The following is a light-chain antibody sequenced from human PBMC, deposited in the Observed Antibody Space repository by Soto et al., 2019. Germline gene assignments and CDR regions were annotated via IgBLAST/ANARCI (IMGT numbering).Light chain of an antibody. CDR2: AAS. CDR3: QKYNSAPSLT. Sequence: DIQMTQSPSSLSASVGDRVSITCRASQGISNFLAWYQHKPGKVPKLLIYAASTLQSGVPSRFSGSGSGTYFTLTISSLQPEDVATYYCQKYNSAPSLTFGGGTKGEIK. V-gene: IGKV1-27*01. CDR1: QGISNF. J-gene: IGKJ4*01.